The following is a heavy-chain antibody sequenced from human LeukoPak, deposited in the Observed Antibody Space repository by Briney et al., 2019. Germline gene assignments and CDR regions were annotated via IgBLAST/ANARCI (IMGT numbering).Heavy chain of an antibody. J-gene: IGHJ3*02. CDR1: GFTFSSYS. V-gene: IGHV3-21*01. D-gene: IGHD1-26*01. CDR3: ARDEWGDAFDI. CDR2: ISSSSSYI. Sequence: PGGSLRLSCAASGFTFSSYSMNWVRQAQGKGLEWVSSISSSSSYIHSADSVRGRFTISRDNAKNSLFLQMNSLRAEDTAVYYCARDEWGDAFDIWGQGTMVTVFS.